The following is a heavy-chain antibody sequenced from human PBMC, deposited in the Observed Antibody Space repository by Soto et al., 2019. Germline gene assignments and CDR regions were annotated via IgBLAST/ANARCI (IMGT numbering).Heavy chain of an antibody. V-gene: IGHV3-73*01. D-gene: IGHD6-19*01. J-gene: IGHJ4*02. CDR1: GFTFSGSA. Sequence: GGSLSLSCAASGFTFSGSAMHWVRQASGKGLEWVGRIRSKANSYATAYAASVKGRFTISRDDSKNTAYLQMNSLKTEDTAVYYCNRSRSGWYHDYWGQGTLVIVSS. CDR3: NRSRSGWYHDY. CDR2: IRSKANSYAT.